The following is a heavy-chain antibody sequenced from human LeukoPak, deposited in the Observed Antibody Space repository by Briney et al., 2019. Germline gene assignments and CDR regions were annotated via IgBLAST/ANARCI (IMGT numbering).Heavy chain of an antibody. CDR1: GYTLTSYY. J-gene: IGHJ6*03. CDR3: ARVHRIAARRVQNYYYYYYMDV. D-gene: IGHD6-6*01. V-gene: IGHV1-46*01. Sequence: GASVKVSCKASGYTLTSYYMHWVRQAPGQGLEWMGIINPSGGSTSYAQKFQGRVTMTRDTSTSTVYMELSSLRSEDTAVYYCARVHRIAARRVQNYYYYYYMDVWGKGTTVTVSS. CDR2: INPSGGST.